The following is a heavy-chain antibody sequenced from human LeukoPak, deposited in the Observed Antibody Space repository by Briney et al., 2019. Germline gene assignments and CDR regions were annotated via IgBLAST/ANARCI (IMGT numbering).Heavy chain of an antibody. V-gene: IGHV1-2*02. Sequence: GASVKVSCKASGYTFTGYYMHWVRQAPGQGLEWMGWINPNSGGTNYAQKFQGRVTMTRDTSISTAYMELSRLRSDDTAVYYCARGGSYDFWSGYYTPYYYYGMDVWGQGTTVTVSS. CDR1: GYTFTGYY. D-gene: IGHD3-3*01. CDR2: INPNSGGT. CDR3: ARGGSYDFWSGYYTPYYYYGMDV. J-gene: IGHJ6*02.